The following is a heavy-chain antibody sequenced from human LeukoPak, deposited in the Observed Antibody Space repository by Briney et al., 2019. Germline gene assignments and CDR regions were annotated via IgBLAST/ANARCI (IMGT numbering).Heavy chain of an antibody. V-gene: IGHV3-48*04. CDR2: ISSSSSTI. D-gene: IGHD3-10*01. J-gene: IGHJ4*02. Sequence: PGGSLRLSCAASGFTFSSYSMNWVRQAPGKGLEWISYISSSSSTIYYADSVKGRFTISRDNAKNSLFLQMNSLRAEDTAVYYCASLLLWFGGIVDYWGQGTLVTVSS. CDR1: GFTFSSYS. CDR3: ASLLLWFGGIVDY.